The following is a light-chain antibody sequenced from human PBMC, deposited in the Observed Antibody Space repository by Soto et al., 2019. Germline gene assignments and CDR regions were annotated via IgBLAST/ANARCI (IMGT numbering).Light chain of an antibody. J-gene: IGKJ1*01. CDR1: QSISTW. V-gene: IGKV1-5*03. Sequence: DIQMTQSPSTLSASVGDRVTITCRASQSISTWLAWYQQKPGKAPKLLIYSASDLESGVPSRFSGSGFWTEFTLTITSLQPDDFATYYCRQYNSYSTFVPATFGQGTKVDIK. CDR3: RQYNSYSTFVPAT. CDR2: SAS.